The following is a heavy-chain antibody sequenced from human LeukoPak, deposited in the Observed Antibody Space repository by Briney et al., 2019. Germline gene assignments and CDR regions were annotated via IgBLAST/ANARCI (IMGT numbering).Heavy chain of an antibody. CDR2: ISYDGNNK. J-gene: IGHJ6*03. CDR3: ARDHYSSIYYYYYMDV. V-gene: IGHV3-30-3*01. Sequence: GRSLRLSCAASGFTFSSYAMHWVRQAPGKGLEWVAVISYDGNNKYYADSVKGRFTISRDNSKNTLYLQMNSLRAEDTAVYYCARDHYSSIYYYYYMDVWGKGTTVTVSS. CDR1: GFTFSSYA. D-gene: IGHD6-19*01.